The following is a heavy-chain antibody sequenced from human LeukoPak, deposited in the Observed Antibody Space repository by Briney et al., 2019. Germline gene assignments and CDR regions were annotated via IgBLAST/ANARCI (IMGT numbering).Heavy chain of an antibody. Sequence: GGSLRLSCAASGFTFSSYWMSWVRQAPGKGLEWVANIKQDGSEKYYVDSVKGRFTISRDNAKNSLYLQMNSVRAEDTAVYYCASPPSISGYPYYFDYWGERTFVTASS. D-gene: IGHD5-12*01. CDR2: IKQDGSEK. V-gene: IGHV3-7*03. CDR1: GFTFSSYW. J-gene: IGHJ4*02. CDR3: ASPPSISGYPYYFDY.